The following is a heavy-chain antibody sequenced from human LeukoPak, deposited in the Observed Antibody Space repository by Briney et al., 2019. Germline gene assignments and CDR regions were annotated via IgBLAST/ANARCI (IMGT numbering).Heavy chain of an antibody. CDR1: GGSISSYY. CDR3: ARGFVGDYMDV. J-gene: IGHJ6*03. V-gene: IGHV4-59*12. CDR2: IYYSGST. Sequence: SETLSLTCTVSGGSISSYYWSWIRQPPGKGLEWIGYIYYSGSTYYNPSLKSRVTISVDTSKNQFSLKLSSVTAADTAVYYYARGFVGDYMDVWGKGTTVTVSS.